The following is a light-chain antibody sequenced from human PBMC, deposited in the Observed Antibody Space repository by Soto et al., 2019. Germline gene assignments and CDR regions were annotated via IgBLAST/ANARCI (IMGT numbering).Light chain of an antibody. Sequence: EIVLTQSPGTLSLSPGERATLSCRASQSLTNNYFAWYQQKPGRALRLLIDGASTRATGIPDRFSASGSGTDFTLTISRLEAEDVAVYYCQQYEAVVTFGQGTKVEI. CDR2: GAS. J-gene: IGKJ1*01. CDR3: QQYEAVVT. CDR1: QSLTNNY. V-gene: IGKV3-20*01.